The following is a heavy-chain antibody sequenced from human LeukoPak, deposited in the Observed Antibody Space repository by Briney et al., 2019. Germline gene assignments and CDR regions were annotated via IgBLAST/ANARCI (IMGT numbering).Heavy chain of an antibody. Sequence: AGSLRLSCAASGFTFSSYAMSWVRQPPGKGLEWVSAICGTNGRTSYADSAHSPVTIPRDNSKNTLYLQMNSPRDEDTAVYYCAKHYYDTSGTPRYFDYCGQGTLFSASS. J-gene: IGHJ4*02. D-gene: IGHD3-22*01. CDR2: ICGTNGRT. CDR3: AKHYYDTSGTPRYFDY. CDR1: GFTFSSYA. V-gene: IGHV3-23*01.